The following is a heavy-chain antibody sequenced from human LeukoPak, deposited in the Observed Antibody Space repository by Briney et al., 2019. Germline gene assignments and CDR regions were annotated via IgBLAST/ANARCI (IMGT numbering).Heavy chain of an antibody. CDR1: GFTVSSTS. V-gene: IGHV3-53*04. CDR3: AKVGGYCGTSTCYGENWFAP. Sequence: GGSLRLSCAASGFTVSSTSMTWVRQAPGMGLEWVSIIYSGGGTYYADSVKGRFNISRHTSKNTLYLQMNSLRTEDTAVYYCAKVGGYCGTSTCYGENWFAPWGQGTLVTVSS. CDR2: IYSGGGT. J-gene: IGHJ5*02. D-gene: IGHD2-2*01.